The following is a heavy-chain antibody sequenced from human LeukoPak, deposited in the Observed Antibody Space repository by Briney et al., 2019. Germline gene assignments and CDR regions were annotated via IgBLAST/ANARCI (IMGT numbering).Heavy chain of an antibody. CDR1: GFTFSSYW. D-gene: IGHD2-8*02. CDR3: AKEKAFTVYGMDV. V-gene: IGHV3-7*01. CDR2: IKQDGSEK. J-gene: IGHJ6*02. Sequence: GGSLRLSCAASGFTFSSYWMSWVRQAPGKGLEWVANIKQDGSEKYYVDSVKGRFTISRDNAKNSLYLQMNSLRAENTAVYYCAKEKAFTVYGMDVWGQGTTVTVSS.